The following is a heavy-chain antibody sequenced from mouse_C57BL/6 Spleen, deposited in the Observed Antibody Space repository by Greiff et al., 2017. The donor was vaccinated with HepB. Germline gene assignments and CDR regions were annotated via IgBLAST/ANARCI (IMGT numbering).Heavy chain of an antibody. Sequence: QVQLQQPGAELVKPGASVKLSCKASGYTFTSYWMHWVKQRPGQGLEWIGMIHPNSGSTNYNEKFKSKATLTVDKSSSTAYMQLSSLTSEDSAVYYGARSIYYDYDGLMDYWGQGTSVTVSS. CDR2: IHPNSGST. V-gene: IGHV1-64*01. J-gene: IGHJ4*01. D-gene: IGHD2-4*01. CDR3: ARSIYYDYDGLMDY. CDR1: GYTFTSYW.